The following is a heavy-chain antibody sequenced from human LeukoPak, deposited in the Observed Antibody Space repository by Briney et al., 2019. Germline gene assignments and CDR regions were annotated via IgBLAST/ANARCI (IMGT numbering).Heavy chain of an antibody. J-gene: IGHJ3*02. CDR2: IIPIFGTA. CDR3: ATCTTVTTLWERYAFDI. Sequence: SVKVSCKASGGTFSSYAISWVRQAPGQGLEWMGGIIPIFGTADYAQKFQGRVTITADKSTSTAYMELSSLRSEDTAVYYCATCTTVTTLWERYAFDIWGQGTMVTVSS. D-gene: IGHD4-17*01. CDR1: GGTFSSYA. V-gene: IGHV1-69*06.